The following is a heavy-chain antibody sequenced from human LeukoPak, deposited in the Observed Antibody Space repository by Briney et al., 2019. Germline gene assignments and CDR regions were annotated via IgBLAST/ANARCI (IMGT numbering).Heavy chain of an antibody. D-gene: IGHD3-16*02. CDR3: ARDTMITFGGVIAPTNRRGNFDY. CDR1: GYTFTSYG. CDR2: ISAYNGNT. V-gene: IGHV1-18*01. Sequence: GASVTLSCTASGYTFTSYGISWVRQAPGQGLEWMGWISAYNGNTNYAQKLQGRVTMTTDTSTSTAYMELRSLRSDDTAVYYCARDTMITFGGVIAPTNRRGNFDYWGQGTLVTVSS. J-gene: IGHJ4*02.